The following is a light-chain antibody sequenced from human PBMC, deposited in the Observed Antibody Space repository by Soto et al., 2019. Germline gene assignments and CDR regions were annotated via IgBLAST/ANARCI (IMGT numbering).Light chain of an antibody. Sequence: DIQMTQSPSTLSASVGDRVTITCRASQSISSWLAWYQQKPGKAPKLLIYDASSLESGVPSRFSGSGSGTEFTLTISSLQPYDFATYYCQQYNSYSLTFGEGTKVDIK. CDR2: DAS. CDR3: QQYNSYSLT. CDR1: QSISSW. J-gene: IGKJ4*01. V-gene: IGKV1-5*01.